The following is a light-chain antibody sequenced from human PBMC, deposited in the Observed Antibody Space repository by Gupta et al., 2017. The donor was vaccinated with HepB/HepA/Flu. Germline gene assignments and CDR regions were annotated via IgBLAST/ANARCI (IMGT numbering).Light chain of an antibody. J-gene: IGLJ1*01. CDR3: QAWDSNSGV. CDR1: KLGDKY. V-gene: IGLV3-1*01. Sequence: SYELTQPPSVSVSPGQTATITCSGDKLGDKYVCWYQQKAGQSPVVVIYQDTKRPSGIPERFSGANSGNTATLTISGTQAMDEADYYCQAWDSNSGVFGTGTKVTVL. CDR2: QDT.